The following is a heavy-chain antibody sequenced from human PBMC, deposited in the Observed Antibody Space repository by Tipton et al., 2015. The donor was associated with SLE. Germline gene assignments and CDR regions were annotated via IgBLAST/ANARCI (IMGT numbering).Heavy chain of an antibody. J-gene: IGHJ4*02. CDR1: GFTFSSFA. Sequence: SLRLSCSASGFTFSSFAINWVRQAPGNRLEWVALVSYDGTSQTYADSVKGRFSVSRDNSRDTLFLQMNSLRAEDTAVYYCARGRVGGSGSYYNVYDFWGQGALVTVSS. CDR3: ARGRVGGSGSYYNVYDF. V-gene: IGHV3-30*04. D-gene: IGHD3-10*01. CDR2: VSYDGTSQ.